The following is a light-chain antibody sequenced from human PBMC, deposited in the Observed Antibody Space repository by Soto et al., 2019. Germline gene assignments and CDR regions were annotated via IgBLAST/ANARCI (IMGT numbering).Light chain of an antibody. CDR3: QSYDSTNPWV. Sequence: NFMLTQPHSVSESPGKTVTISCTRSSGSIASNYVQWYQLRPGSAPTTVIYEDNQRPSGVPDRFSGSIDSSSNSASLTVSGLKTEDEADYDCQSYDSTNPWVFGGGTQLTVL. J-gene: IGLJ3*02. CDR2: EDN. CDR1: SGSIASNY. V-gene: IGLV6-57*03.